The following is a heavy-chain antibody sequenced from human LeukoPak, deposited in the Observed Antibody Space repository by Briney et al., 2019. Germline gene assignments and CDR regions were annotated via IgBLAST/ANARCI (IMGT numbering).Heavy chain of an antibody. D-gene: IGHD3-9*01. CDR3: VKGGYDILTGYYLFDY. J-gene: IGHJ4*02. CDR2: ISSNGGST. V-gene: IGHV3-64D*06. Sequence: PGGSLRLSCSASGFTFSSYAMHWVRQAPGKGLEYVSAISSNGGSTYYADSVKGRFTISRDNSKNTLYLQMGSLRAEDTAVYYCVKGGYDILTGYYLFDYWGQGTLVTVSS. CDR1: GFTFSSYA.